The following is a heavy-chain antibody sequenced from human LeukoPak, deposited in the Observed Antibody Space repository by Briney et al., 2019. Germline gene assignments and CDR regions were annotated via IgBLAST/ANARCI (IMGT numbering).Heavy chain of an antibody. CDR1: GGSISSYY. Sequence: SETLSLTCTVSGGSISSYYWSWIRQPPGKGLEWIGYIYYSGSTNYNPSLKSRVTISVDTSKNQFSLKLSSVTAADTAVYYCARKVGYRGYDYWGQGTLVTVSS. CDR3: ARKVGYRGYDY. J-gene: IGHJ4*02. CDR2: IYYSGST. D-gene: IGHD5-12*01. V-gene: IGHV4-59*01.